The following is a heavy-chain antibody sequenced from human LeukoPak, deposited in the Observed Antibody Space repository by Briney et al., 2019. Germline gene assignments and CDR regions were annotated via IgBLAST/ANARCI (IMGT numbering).Heavy chain of an antibody. J-gene: IGHJ4*02. CDR1: AGSITSTIYY. D-gene: IGHD3-10*01. CDR2: FHYTGRT. Sequence: PSETLSLTCAVSAGSITSTIYYWSWIRQPPGKGLEWIGTFHYTGRTYYNSSLKSRVTIAVDTSKNHFSLRLSSVTAADTAVYYCARQQHGSGTIDHWGQGTLVIVSS. CDR3: ARQQHGSGTIDH. V-gene: IGHV4-39*01.